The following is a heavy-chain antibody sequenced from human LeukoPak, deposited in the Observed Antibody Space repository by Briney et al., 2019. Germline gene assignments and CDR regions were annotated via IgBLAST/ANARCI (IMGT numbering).Heavy chain of an antibody. D-gene: IGHD1-20*01. J-gene: IGHJ4*02. CDR1: GDSISSSTYSTTYY. Sequence: SETLSLTCAVSGDSISSSTYSTTYYWGWIRQPPGKGLEWIGSITYSGTTHYNASLKSRVTISVDTSKNQFSLRLSSVTAADTAVYFCARHGGRYNWSPSDWGQGTLVTVSS. CDR3: ARHGGRYNWSPSD. V-gene: IGHV4-39*01. CDR2: ITYSGTT.